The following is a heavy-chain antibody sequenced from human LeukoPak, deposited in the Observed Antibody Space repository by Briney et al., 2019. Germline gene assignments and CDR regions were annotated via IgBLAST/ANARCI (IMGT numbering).Heavy chain of an antibody. CDR1: GYTFTSYY. CDR3: ARHRPAKHYYDSSAYSPFDY. Sequence: ASVKVSCKASGYTFTSYYIHWVRQAPGQGLEWMGIINPSGGSTSYAQKFQGRVTMTRDTSTSTVYMELSSLRSEDTAIYYCARHRPAKHYYDSSAYSPFDYWGQGTLVTVSS. D-gene: IGHD3-22*01. J-gene: IGHJ4*02. V-gene: IGHV1-46*01. CDR2: INPSGGST.